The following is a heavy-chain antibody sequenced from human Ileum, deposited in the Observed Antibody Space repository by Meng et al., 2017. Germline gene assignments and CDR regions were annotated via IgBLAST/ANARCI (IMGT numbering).Heavy chain of an antibody. J-gene: IGHJ4*02. D-gene: IGHD3-10*01. CDR3: SRGTPGRSYSDY. CDR1: DYTFTSYG. Sequence: VYMVQSGAAANKPGASVQTTCKFPDYTFTSYGVSWVLQAPGQGLEWMAWLGAHDGDTSHAPKFQGRVTVSADRPAATAYMELRSLRSDDTAVYYCSRGTPGRSYSDYWGQGTLVTVSS. CDR2: LGAHDGDT. V-gene: IGHV1-18*01.